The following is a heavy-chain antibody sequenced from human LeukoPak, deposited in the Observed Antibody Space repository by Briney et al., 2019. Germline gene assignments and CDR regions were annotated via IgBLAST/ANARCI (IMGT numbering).Heavy chain of an antibody. Sequence: GGSLRLSCATSGFIFNTFWMSWVRQAPGKGLEWVANINQDGSEKYYVDSVKGRFTISRDDAKNSLYLQMKSLRAEDTAVYYCARSLSHESTRWGQGTLVTVSS. CDR2: INQDGSEK. CDR3: ARSLSHESTR. V-gene: IGHV3-7*01. CDR1: GFIFNTFW. J-gene: IGHJ4*02. D-gene: IGHD5/OR15-5a*01.